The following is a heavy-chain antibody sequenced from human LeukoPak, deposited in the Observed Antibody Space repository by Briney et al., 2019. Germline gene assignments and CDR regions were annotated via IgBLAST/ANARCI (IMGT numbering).Heavy chain of an antibody. V-gene: IGHV4-39*02. CDR3: ARDRSIAVAGPYWYFDL. CDR2: IYYSGST. CDR1: GGSISSSYYY. Sequence: SETLSLTCTVSGGSISSSYYYWGWIRQPPGKGLEWIGSIYYSGSTYYNPSLKSRVTISVDTSKNQFSLKLRSVTAADTAVYYCARDRSIAVAGPYWYFDLWGRGTLVTVSS. D-gene: IGHD6-19*01. J-gene: IGHJ2*01.